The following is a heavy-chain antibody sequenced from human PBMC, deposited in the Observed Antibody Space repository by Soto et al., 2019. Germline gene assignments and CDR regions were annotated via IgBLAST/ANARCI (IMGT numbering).Heavy chain of an antibody. J-gene: IGHJ4*02. CDR3: AKRGSGSYYDY. CDR1: GFTFSSYA. D-gene: IGHD3-10*01. V-gene: IGHV3-23*01. Sequence: EMQLLESGGGLVQPGGSLRLSCAASGFTFSSYAMRWVRQAPGKGLEWVSAISGSGGSTYYADSVKGRFTISRDNSKKTLYLQMNSLRAEDTAVYYCAKRGSGSYYDYWGQGTLVTVSS. CDR2: ISGSGGST.